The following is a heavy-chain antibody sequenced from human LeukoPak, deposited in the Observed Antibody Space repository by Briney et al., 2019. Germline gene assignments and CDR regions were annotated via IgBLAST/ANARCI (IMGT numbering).Heavy chain of an antibody. D-gene: IGHD5-24*01. J-gene: IGHJ4*02. Sequence: ASVNVSCKASGYTFTSYAVHWVRQAPGQGLEWMGWITPSGGTNYPQQFLGRGAINRDTSITTAYMDLSRLTSDDTAVYYCARDRYGDGFAHFDYWGQGALVTVSS. CDR2: ITPSGGT. CDR1: GYTFTSYA. V-gene: IGHV1-2*02. CDR3: ARDRYGDGFAHFDY.